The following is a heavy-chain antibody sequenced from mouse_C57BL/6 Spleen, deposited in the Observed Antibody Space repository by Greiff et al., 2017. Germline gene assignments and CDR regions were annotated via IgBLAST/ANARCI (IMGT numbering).Heavy chain of an antibody. J-gene: IGHJ3*01. CDR1: GYTFTSYW. Sequence: QVQLQQPGAELVKPGASVKLSCKASGYTFTSYWMQWVKQRPGQGLEWIGEIDPSDSYTNYNQKFKGKATLTVDTSSSTAYMQLSSLTSEDSAVYYCARSHGSSPSWFAYWGQGTLVTVAA. CDR3: ARSHGSSPSWFAY. V-gene: IGHV1-50*01. CDR2: IDPSDSYT. D-gene: IGHD1-1*01.